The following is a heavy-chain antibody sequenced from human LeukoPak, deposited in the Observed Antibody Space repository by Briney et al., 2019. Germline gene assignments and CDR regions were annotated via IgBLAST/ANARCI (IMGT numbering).Heavy chain of an antibody. D-gene: IGHD2-2*01. CDR3: ARPSLGLPAAFFDY. Sequence: SETLPLTCAFSGYSISSGYYWGWIRQPPGKGLEWIGSIYHSGSTYYNPSLKSRVTISVDTSKNQFSLELSSVTAADTAVYYCARPSLGLPAAFFDYWGQGALVTISS. CDR1: GYSISSGYY. J-gene: IGHJ4*02. V-gene: IGHV4-38-2*01. CDR2: IYHSGST.